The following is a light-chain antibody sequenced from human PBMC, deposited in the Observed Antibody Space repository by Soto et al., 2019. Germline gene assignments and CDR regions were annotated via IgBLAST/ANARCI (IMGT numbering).Light chain of an antibody. CDR2: DAS. CDR1: QSVSGD. Sequence: EIVLTQSPATLSVSPGERATLSCRASQSVSGDLAWYHHKPGQAPRLLIYDASTRALDTPARFAGSGSGTEFTLTISSLQSEDFAVYFCQQYNNWPITFGQGTRLEFK. J-gene: IGKJ5*01. V-gene: IGKV3-15*01. CDR3: QQYNNWPIT.